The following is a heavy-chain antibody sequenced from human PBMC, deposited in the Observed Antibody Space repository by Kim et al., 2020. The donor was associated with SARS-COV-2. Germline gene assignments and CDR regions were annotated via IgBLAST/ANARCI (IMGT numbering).Heavy chain of an antibody. J-gene: IGHJ3*02. V-gene: IGHV4-59*08. D-gene: IGHD1-1*01. Sequence: NPSLKSRVTISVHTTKDQFSLKLSCVTAADTDVYYCARLRGGGTGAFDIWDEGTMVTVSS. CDR3: ARLRGGGTGAFDI.